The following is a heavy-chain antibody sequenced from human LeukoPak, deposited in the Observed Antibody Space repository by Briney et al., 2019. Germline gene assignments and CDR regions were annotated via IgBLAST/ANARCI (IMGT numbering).Heavy chain of an antibody. V-gene: IGHV3-66*01. D-gene: IGHD6-19*01. J-gene: IGHJ3*02. CDR3: ARDTSGNDAFDI. CDR1: GFTVSSNY. CDR2: VYSGGYT. Sequence: GGSLRLSCAASGFTVSSNYMSWVRQAPGKGLEWVSVVYSGGYTYYADSVKGRCTISRDNSKNTLYLQMNSLRAEDTAVYYCARDTSGNDAFDIWGQGTMVTVSS.